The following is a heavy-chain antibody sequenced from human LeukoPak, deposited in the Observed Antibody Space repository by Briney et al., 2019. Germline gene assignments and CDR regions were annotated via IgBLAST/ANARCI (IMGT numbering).Heavy chain of an antibody. J-gene: IGHJ4*02. CDR3: AKHLWFGESKDYFDY. CDR2: ISGSGRST. CDR1: GFTFSSYA. Sequence: GGSLRLSCAASGFTFSSYAMCWVRQAPGKGLEWVSAISGSGRSTYYADSVKGRFTISRDNSKNTLYLQMNSLRAEDAAIYYCAKHLWFGESKDYFDYWGQGTLVTVPS. V-gene: IGHV3-23*01. D-gene: IGHD3-10*01.